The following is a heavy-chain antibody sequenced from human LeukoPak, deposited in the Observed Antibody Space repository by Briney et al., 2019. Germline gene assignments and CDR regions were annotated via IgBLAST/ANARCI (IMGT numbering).Heavy chain of an antibody. J-gene: IGHJ4*02. Sequence: PSETLSHTCFVSGGSISSYNYYWAWIRQPPGKGLEWIGSVSNSGSTYCTPSLKSRVTVSVDTSKNQFSLRLNSVTAADTAVYYCARSGTKAFDYWGQGILVTVSS. D-gene: IGHD1-26*01. V-gene: IGHV4-39*01. CDR1: GGSISSYNYY. CDR3: ARSGTKAFDY. CDR2: VSNSGST.